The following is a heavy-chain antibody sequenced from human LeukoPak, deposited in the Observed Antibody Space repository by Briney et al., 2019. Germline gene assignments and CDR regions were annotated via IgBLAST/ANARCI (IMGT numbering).Heavy chain of an antibody. Sequence: SQTLSLTCTVSGGSISSGDYYWSWIRQPPGKGLEWIGYIYYSGSTYYNPSLKSRVTISVDTSKNQFSLKLSSVTAADTAVYYCARDGRRNLWFGRGLLHWFDPWGQGTLVTGSS. D-gene: IGHD3-10*01. V-gene: IGHV4-30-4*01. CDR2: IYYSGST. CDR3: ARDGRRNLWFGRGLLHWFDP. J-gene: IGHJ5*02. CDR1: GGSISSGDYY.